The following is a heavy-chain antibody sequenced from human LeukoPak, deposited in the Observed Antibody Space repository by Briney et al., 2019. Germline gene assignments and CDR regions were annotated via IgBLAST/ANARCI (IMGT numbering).Heavy chain of an antibody. V-gene: IGHV3-23*01. CDR2: ISGSGGST. CDR1: GFTFSSYA. CDR3: AKGPSIVPAAIVDY. Sequence: GGSLRLSCAASGFTFSSYAMSWVRQAPGKGLEWVSAISGSGGSTYYADSVKGRFTISRDNSKNTLYLQMNSLRAEDTAVYYCAKGPSIVPAAIVDYWGQGTLVTVSS. D-gene: IGHD2-2*02. J-gene: IGHJ4*02.